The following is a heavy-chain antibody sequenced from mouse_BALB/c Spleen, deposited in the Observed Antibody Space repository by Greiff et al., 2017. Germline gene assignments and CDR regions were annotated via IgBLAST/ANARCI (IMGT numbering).Heavy chain of an antibody. D-gene: IGHD2-14*01. V-gene: IGHV3-2*02. CDR1: GYSITSDYA. CDR2: ISYSGST. CDR3: ARSYRYDGYAMDY. J-gene: IGHJ4*01. Sequence: EVKVEESGPGLVKPSQSLSLTCTVTGYSITSDYAWNWIRQFPGNKLEWMGYISYSGSTSYNPSLKSRISITRDTSKNQFFLQLNSVTTEDTATYYCARSYRYDGYAMDYWGQGTSVTVSS.